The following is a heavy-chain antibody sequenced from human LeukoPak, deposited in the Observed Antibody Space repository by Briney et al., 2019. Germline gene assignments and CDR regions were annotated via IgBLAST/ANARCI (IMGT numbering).Heavy chain of an antibody. CDR3: ASFPGY. V-gene: IGHV3-72*01. Sequence: PGGSLRLSCAASGFTFSGHYMDWVRQAPGKGLEWVGRIRKKANSYTTECAASVRGRFTISRDDSKNSLYLQMSSLEAEDTAVYYCASFPGYWGLGTLVTVSS. CDR2: IRKKANSYTT. CDR1: GFTFSGHY. J-gene: IGHJ4*02.